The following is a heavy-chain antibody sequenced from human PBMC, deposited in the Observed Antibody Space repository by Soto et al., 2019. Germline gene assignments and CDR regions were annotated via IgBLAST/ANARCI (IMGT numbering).Heavy chain of an antibody. CDR2: IIPIFGTA. CDR3: ARDGYSYGRRYNWFDP. J-gene: IGHJ5*02. Sequence: SVKVSCKASGGTFSSYAISWVRQAPGQGLEWMGGIIPIFGTANYAQKFQGRVTITADESTSTAYMELSSLRSEDTAVYYCARDGYSYGRRYNWFDPWGQGTLVTVS. D-gene: IGHD5-18*01. V-gene: IGHV1-69*13. CDR1: GGTFSSYA.